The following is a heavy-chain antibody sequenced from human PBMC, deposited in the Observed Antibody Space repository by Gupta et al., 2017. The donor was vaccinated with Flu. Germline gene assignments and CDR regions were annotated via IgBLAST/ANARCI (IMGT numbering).Heavy chain of an antibody. CDR3: AREFPGGGDCYFIDY. J-gene: IGHJ4*02. D-gene: IGHD2-21*02. CDR2: ILPILSAA. V-gene: IGHV1-69*01. Sequence: QVQLVQSGAKVKEPGSSVKVSCKASGDTFRGYSMTWVRQAPGQGLEWMGAILPILSAANYAQKFQDRVTITADESTRTAYMELSSLRTDDTAVYFCAREFPGGGDCYFIDYWGQGTLVSVSS. CDR1: GDTFRGYS.